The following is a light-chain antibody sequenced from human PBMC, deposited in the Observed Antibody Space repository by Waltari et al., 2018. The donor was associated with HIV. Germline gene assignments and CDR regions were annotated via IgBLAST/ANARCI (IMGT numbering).Light chain of an antibody. J-gene: IGLJ3*02. CDR1: SSNIGSNH. V-gene: IGLV1-47*01. CDR3: AAWDASLSAWV. Sequence: QSVLTQPPSASGTPGQRVTISCSGSSSNIGSNHVYWYQHLPGTAPKLLIYMNNQRPSGVPDRFSGSKSGTSASLAISGLRSEDEADYYCAAWDASLSAWVFGGGTKLTVL. CDR2: MNN.